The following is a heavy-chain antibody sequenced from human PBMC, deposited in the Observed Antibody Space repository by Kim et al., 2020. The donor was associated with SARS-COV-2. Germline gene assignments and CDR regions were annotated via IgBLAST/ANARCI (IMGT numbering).Heavy chain of an antibody. J-gene: IGHJ1*01. CDR2: ISSSSSYI. V-gene: IGHV3-21*01. CDR1: GFTFSSYS. D-gene: IGHD1-26*01. CDR3: ARDEWELLSMYFQH. Sequence: GGSLRLSCAASGFTFSSYSMNWVRQAPGKGLEWVSSISSSSSYIYYADSVKGRFTISRDNAKNSLYLQMNSLRAEDTAVYYCARDEWELLSMYFQHWGQGTLVTVSS.